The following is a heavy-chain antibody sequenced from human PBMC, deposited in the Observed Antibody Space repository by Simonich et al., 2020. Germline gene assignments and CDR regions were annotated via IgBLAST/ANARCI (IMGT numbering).Heavy chain of an antibody. CDR3: ARDYSNYDAFDI. J-gene: IGHJ3*02. CDR1: GFTFSSYW. Sequence: EVQLVESGGGLVQPGGSLRLSCAASGFTFSSYWMHWVRQAPGKGLGGVSRINSDGSSTSYADSGKGRFTISRDNAKNTLYLQMNSLRAEDTAVYYCARDYSNYDAFDIWGQGTMVTVSS. D-gene: IGHD4-4*01. CDR2: INSDGSST. V-gene: IGHV3-74*01.